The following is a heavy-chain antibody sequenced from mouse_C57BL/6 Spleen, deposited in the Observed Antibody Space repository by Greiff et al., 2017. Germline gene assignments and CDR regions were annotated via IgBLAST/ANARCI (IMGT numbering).Heavy chain of an antibody. V-gene: IGHV1-39*01. J-gene: IGHJ1*03. CDR3: ARGAYDGYHWYFDV. CDR1: GYSFTDYN. Sequence: LKESGPELVKPGASVKISCKASGYSFTDYNMNWVKQSNGKSLEWIGVINPNYGTTSYNQKFKGKATLTVDQSSSTAYMQLNSLTSEDSAVYYCARGAYDGYHWYFDVWGTGTTVTVSS. D-gene: IGHD2-3*01. CDR2: INPNYGTT.